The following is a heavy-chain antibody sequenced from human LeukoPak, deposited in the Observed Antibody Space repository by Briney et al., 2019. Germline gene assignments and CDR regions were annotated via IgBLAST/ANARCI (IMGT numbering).Heavy chain of an antibody. J-gene: IGHJ4*02. CDR1: GFTYSHHG. CDR3: AKHYGSGTYYNYLDY. V-gene: IGHV3-23*01. CDR2: ISSNGGGT. Sequence: GGSLRLSCAASGFTYSHHGIHWVRRAPGKGVEWVSAISSNGGGTFYEDSVKGQFNISRDNSQNTVYLQMNSLRAEDTAIYYCAKHYGSGTYYNYLDYWGQGTLVTVSS. D-gene: IGHD3-10*01.